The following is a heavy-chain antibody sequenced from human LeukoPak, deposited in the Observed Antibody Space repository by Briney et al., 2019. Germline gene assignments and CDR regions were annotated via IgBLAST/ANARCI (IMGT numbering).Heavy chain of an antibody. D-gene: IGHD3-16*02. J-gene: IGHJ1*01. Sequence: SVKVSCKASGGTFSSYAISWVRQAPGQGLEWMGRIIPILGIANYAQKFQGRVTITADKSTSTAYMELSSLRSEDTAVYYCARDRDYDYVWGSYRPIEYFQHWGQGTLVTVSS. V-gene: IGHV1-69*04. CDR3: ARDRDYDYVWGSYRPIEYFQH. CDR1: GGTFSSYA. CDR2: IIPILGIA.